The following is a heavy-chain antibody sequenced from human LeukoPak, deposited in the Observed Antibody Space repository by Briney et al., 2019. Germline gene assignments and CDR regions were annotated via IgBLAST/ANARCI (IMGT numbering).Heavy chain of an antibody. CDR1: GFIFSGYG. CDR3: AEESDVAAAGIDY. V-gene: IGHV3-30*02. Sequence: GGSLRLSCAASGFIFSGYGMHWVRQAPGKGLQWVTFMRYEGSNKYYADSVKGRFTISRDNSKNTLYLQMNSLRVEDTAVYYCAEESDVAAAGIDYWGQGTLVTVSS. J-gene: IGHJ4*02. CDR2: MRYEGSNK. D-gene: IGHD6-13*01.